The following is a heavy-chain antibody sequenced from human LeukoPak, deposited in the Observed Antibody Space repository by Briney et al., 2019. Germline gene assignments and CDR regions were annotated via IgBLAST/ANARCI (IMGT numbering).Heavy chain of an antibody. CDR2: IHPDDSDT. Sequence: GESLKISCKGSGYRFSSYWIGWVRQMPGKGLEWMGIIHPDDSDTRYSPSFQGQVTISADKSVSTAYLQWSSLKASDSAMYYCARLFGGYCSGATCYDDYWAQGTLVTVSS. CDR1: GYRFSSYW. V-gene: IGHV5-51*01. D-gene: IGHD2-15*01. CDR3: ARLFGGYCSGATCYDDY. J-gene: IGHJ4*02.